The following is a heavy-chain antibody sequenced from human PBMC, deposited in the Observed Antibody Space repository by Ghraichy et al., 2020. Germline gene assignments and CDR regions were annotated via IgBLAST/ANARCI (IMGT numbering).Heavy chain of an antibody. Sequence: GGSLRLSCAASGFTFSSYWMHWVRQAPGKGLVWVSRINSDGSSTSYADSVKGRFTISRDNAKNTLYLQMNSLRAEDTAVYYCAIDSGSYGGLDIWGQGTMVTVSS. CDR1: GFTFSSYW. J-gene: IGHJ3*02. V-gene: IGHV3-74*01. CDR3: AIDSGSYGGLDI. CDR2: INSDGSST. D-gene: IGHD1-26*01.